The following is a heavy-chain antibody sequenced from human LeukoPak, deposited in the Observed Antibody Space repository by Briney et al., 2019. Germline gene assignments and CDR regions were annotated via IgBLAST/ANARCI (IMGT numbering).Heavy chain of an antibody. D-gene: IGHD3-16*01. CDR1: GFTFNV. Sequence: PGGSLRLSCAASGFTFNVHWVRQAPGEGLEWMGGFDPEDGETIYAQKFQGRVTMTEDTSTDTAYMELSSLRSEDTAVYYCATGRGDDAFDIWGQGTMVTVSS. CDR2: FDPEDGET. CDR3: ATGRGDDAFDI. V-gene: IGHV1-24*01. J-gene: IGHJ3*02.